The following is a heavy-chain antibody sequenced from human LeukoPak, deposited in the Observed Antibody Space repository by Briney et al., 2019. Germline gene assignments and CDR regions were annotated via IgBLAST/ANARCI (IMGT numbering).Heavy chain of an antibody. CDR1: GYTFTGQF. V-gene: IGHV1-2*02. D-gene: IGHD5-12*01. CDR3: ASYPRYMSSPPFDY. Sequence: ASVKVSCKGSGYTFTGQFMHWVRQAPGQGLEWMGWMNPNTGDTNYAQSFQGRLAMTRDTTITTAYMELSRLTSDDTTVYYCASYPRYMSSPPFDYWGQGTLVTVSS. J-gene: IGHJ4*02. CDR2: MNPNTGDT.